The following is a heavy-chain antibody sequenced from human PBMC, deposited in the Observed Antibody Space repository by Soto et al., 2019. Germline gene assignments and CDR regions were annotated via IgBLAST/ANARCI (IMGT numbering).Heavy chain of an antibody. Sequence: GSLRLSCAASGFTFNTYGMHWVCQAPGRGLEWVAVIWYDGSIKYYADSVKGRFTISRDNSKNTLYLQMNNLRAEDTAVYYCARIDCTGNNCRPYAYYAMDVRGQGTTVTVSX. CDR2: IWYDGSIK. J-gene: IGHJ6*02. D-gene: IGHD2-8*02. V-gene: IGHV3-33*01. CDR3: ARIDCTGNNCRPYAYYAMDV. CDR1: GFTFNTYG.